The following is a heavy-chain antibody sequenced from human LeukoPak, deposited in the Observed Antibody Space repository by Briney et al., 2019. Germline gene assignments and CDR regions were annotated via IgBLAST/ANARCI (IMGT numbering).Heavy chain of an antibody. D-gene: IGHD6-19*01. V-gene: IGHV4-30-2*01. J-gene: IGHJ4*02. CDR3: ARNAVAGFLTPPDY. CDR2: IYHSGST. CDR1: GGSISNAGYF. Sequence: PSETLSLTCTVSGGSISNAGYFWSWIRQPPGKGLEWIGYIYHSGSTYYNPSLKNRVTISVDRSKNQFSLKLTSVTAADTAVYYCARNAVAGFLTPPDYWGQGTLVTVSS.